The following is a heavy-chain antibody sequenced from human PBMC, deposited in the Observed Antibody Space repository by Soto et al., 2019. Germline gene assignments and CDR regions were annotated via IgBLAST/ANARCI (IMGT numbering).Heavy chain of an antibody. J-gene: IGHJ6*02. Sequence: SETLSLTCTVSGGSISSGGYYWSWIRQHPGKGLEWIGYIYYSGSTYYNPSLKSRVTISVDTSKNQFSLKLSSVTVADTAVYYCARVPDSSSWYGNYYYGMDVWGQGTTVTVSS. CDR1: GGSISSGGYY. V-gene: IGHV4-31*03. CDR3: ARVPDSSSWYGNYYYGMDV. CDR2: IYYSGST. D-gene: IGHD6-13*01.